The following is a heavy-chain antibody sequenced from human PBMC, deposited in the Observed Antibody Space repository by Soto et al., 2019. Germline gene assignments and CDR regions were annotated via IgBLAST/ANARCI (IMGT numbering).Heavy chain of an antibody. D-gene: IGHD3-9*01. V-gene: IGHV3-73*01. CDR2: IGSKGETYAT. J-gene: IGHJ4*02. CDR3: SRDDSDWFFN. CDR1: GFTFGASN. Sequence: GGSLRLSCAASGFTFGASNLQWVRQASGKGLERLGRIGSKGETYATTYAASVKGRFTISRDDSKKTAYLQMNNLESEDTAVYYCSRDDSDWFFNWGRGT.